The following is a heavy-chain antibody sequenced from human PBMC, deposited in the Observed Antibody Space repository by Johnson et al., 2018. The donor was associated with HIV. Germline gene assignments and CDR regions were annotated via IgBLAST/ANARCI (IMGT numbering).Heavy chain of an antibody. V-gene: IGHV3-33*01. CDR1: GFTFSSYG. Sequence: QVQLMESGGGVVQPGRSLRLSCAASGFTFSSYGMYWVRQAPGKGLEWVALIWYDGTNKYYADSVKGRFTISRDNSKNTLYLQMDNLRAEDTAVYYCAREMAIAAAGHDAFDIWGQGTMVTVSS. J-gene: IGHJ3*02. CDR2: IWYDGTNK. D-gene: IGHD6-13*01. CDR3: AREMAIAAAGHDAFDI.